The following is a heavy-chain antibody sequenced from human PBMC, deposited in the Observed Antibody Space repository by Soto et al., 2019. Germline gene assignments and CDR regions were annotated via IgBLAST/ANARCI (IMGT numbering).Heavy chain of an antibody. CDR3: TRGGLEHFDY. J-gene: IGHJ4*02. Sequence: EVQLVESGGGRVQPGGSLRLSCAASGFTFRTYWMHWVRQAPGKGLVWVSRINDYGDRINYTDSVKGRFTISRDDAKSELYIQMNNLRAEDTAVYYCTRGGLEHFDYWGQGVLVTVSS. D-gene: IGHD1-1*01. CDR1: GFTFRTYW. V-gene: IGHV3-74*01. CDR2: INDYGDRI.